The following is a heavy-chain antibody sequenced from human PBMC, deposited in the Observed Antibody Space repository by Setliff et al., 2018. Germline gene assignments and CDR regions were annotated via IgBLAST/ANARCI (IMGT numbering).Heavy chain of an antibody. CDR2: ISVYNGNT. D-gene: IGHD3-22*01. CDR1: GYTFTKNG. Sequence: GASVKVSCKASGYTFTKNGLHWVRQAPGQGLEWMGWISVYNGNTHYAQKFQGRVTMTTNTSTTTAYMDLSGLRSDDTAGYYCASSVDYYDRSGYPYAMDVWGQGTTVTVSS. V-gene: IGHV1-18*01. J-gene: IGHJ6*02. CDR3: ASSVDYYDRSGYPYAMDV.